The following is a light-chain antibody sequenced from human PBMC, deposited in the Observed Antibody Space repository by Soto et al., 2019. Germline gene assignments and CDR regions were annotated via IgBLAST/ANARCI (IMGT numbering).Light chain of an antibody. Sequence: DIVMTQSPDSLAVSLGERATINCKSSQSVLYSSNNKNYLAWYQQKPGQPPKLLIYWASTRESGLPDRFSGSGSGTDFTLTISSLQAEDVAVYYCQQYYPPWTFGQGTKVEIK. CDR1: QSVLYSSNNKNY. V-gene: IGKV4-1*01. CDR2: WAS. J-gene: IGKJ1*01. CDR3: QQYYPPWT.